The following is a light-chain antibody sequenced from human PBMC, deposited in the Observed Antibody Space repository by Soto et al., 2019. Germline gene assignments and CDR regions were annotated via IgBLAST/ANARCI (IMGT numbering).Light chain of an antibody. V-gene: IGKV3-20*01. Sequence: EIVLTQSPGTLSLSPGERATLSCRASQSFSRSFLAWYQQRPGQAPRLLLYGASTRATGIPHRFSGSGSGTDFTLHITRLEPEDFEVYYCQQYASSPITFGQGTRLEIK. CDR2: GAS. CDR3: QQYASSPIT. CDR1: QSFSRSF. J-gene: IGKJ5*01.